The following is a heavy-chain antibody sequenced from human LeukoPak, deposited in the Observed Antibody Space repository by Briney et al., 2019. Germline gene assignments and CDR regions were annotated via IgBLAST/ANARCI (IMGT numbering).Heavy chain of an antibody. J-gene: IGHJ4*02. CDR2: IRNDGSNQ. Sequence: GGSLRLSCAASGFTFSSYGMHWVRQAPGKGLEWVAFIRNDGSNQHYADSVKGRFSISRDNSKNTLYLQMNSLRAEDTALYYCAKFDYWGQGTLVTVST. CDR1: GFTFSSYG. V-gene: IGHV3-30*02. CDR3: AKFDY.